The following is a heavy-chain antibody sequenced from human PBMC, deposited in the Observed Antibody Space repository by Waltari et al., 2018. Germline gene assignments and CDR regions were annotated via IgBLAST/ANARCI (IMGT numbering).Heavy chain of an antibody. J-gene: IGHJ6*02. CDR2: FIPPLRRA. D-gene: IGHD3-22*01. V-gene: IGHV1-69*01. Sequence: QVQLVQSGSEVKKPGSSVKVSCTASGGTFSTSVFSWVRPAPGHGLQWMGGFIPPLRRANYAQKFQGRVTMTADESTSTVYMEMSSLTSEDTAAYYCAREYFDSSSYYPHYYHGMEVWGQGTTVTVSS. CDR3: AREYFDSSSYYPHYYHGMEV. CDR1: GGTFSTSV.